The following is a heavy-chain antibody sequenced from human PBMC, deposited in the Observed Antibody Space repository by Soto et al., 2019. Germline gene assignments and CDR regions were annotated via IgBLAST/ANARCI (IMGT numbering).Heavy chain of an antibody. Sequence: QVHLQESGPGLVKPSETMSLTCTASGASIRNFYWNWVRQFPGKGLEWIGHIYNGERTNYNPSLQRRVPISVDTSKNQFSLKWSSVTVADTAVYYCAQTTGWPGFDYWGQGTLVAVSS. V-gene: IGHV4-59*01. D-gene: IGHD6-19*01. CDR3: AQTTGWPGFDY. CDR1: GASIRNFY. CDR2: IYNGERT. J-gene: IGHJ4*02.